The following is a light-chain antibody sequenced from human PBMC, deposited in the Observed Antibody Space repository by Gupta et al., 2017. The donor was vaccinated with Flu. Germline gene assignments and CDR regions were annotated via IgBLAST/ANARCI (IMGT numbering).Light chain of an antibody. V-gene: IGLV1-51*01. J-gene: IGLJ2*01. CDR1: NNH. CDR2: GNK. CDR3: RTWSSYLSVV. Sequence: NNHADCYQSLPGTAPKLIVYGNKTRPAGSTQRFSGSPTDTASTLVIAGRHSGDEDDYYCRTWSSYLSVVFGGGTKLTVL.